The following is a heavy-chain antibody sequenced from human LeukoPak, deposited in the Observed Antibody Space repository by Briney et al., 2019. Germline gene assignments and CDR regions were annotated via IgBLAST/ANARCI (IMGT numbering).Heavy chain of an antibody. CDR3: ARSHTSGIDY. CDR2: INHSRIT. CDR1: GGSFSGYY. Sequence: SETLSLTCAVYGGSFSGYYWSWIRQPPGKGLEWIGEINHSRITNYNPSLKSRVTISVDTSKNQFSLKLSSMTAADTAVYYCARSHTSGIDYWGRGTLVTVSS. J-gene: IGHJ4*02. V-gene: IGHV4-34*01. D-gene: IGHD6-19*01.